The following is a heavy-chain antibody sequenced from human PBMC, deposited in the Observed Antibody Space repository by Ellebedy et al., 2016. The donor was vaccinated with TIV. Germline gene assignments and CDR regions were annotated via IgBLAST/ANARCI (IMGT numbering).Heavy chain of an antibody. Sequence: AASVKVSCKASGDTLTNNGISWVRQAPGQGLEWMGWVSGQNDDTTYVEKLQGRVTMTTDTSTSTAYMELRSLRSDDTAVYYCARDKGVRPDTFDYWGQGTLVTVSS. V-gene: IGHV1-18*04. CDR2: VSGQNDDT. CDR1: GDTLTNNG. J-gene: IGHJ4*02. CDR3: ARDKGVRPDTFDY. D-gene: IGHD1-14*01.